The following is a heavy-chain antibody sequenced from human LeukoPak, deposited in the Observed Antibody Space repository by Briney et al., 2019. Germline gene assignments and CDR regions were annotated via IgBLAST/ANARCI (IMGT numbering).Heavy chain of an antibody. J-gene: IGHJ4*02. CDR2: ISYDGSNK. CDR3: ARDQEWLVLGQYYFDY. Sequence: GGSLRLSCAASGFTFSSYAMHWVRQAPGKGPEWVAVISYDGSNKYYADSVKGRFTISRDNSKNTLYLQMNSLRAEDTAVYYCARDQEWLVLGQYYFDYWGQGTLVTVSS. D-gene: IGHD6-19*01. CDR1: GFTFSSYA. V-gene: IGHV3-30-3*01.